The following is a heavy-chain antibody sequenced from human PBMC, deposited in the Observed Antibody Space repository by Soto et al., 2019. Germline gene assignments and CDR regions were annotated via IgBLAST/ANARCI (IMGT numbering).Heavy chain of an antibody. Sequence: PSATLSRTCSVSGDSLSDDKYYWSWIRQSPGKGLEWLGYISFRGSTYYNPSLKGRLSISVEPSKNEFFLKLNSMTAADTAVYYCARNAFFDYWGQGILVTVSS. CDR3: ARNAFFDY. D-gene: IGHD2-2*01. CDR1: GDSLSDDKYY. CDR2: ISFRGST. J-gene: IGHJ4*02. V-gene: IGHV4-30-4*01.